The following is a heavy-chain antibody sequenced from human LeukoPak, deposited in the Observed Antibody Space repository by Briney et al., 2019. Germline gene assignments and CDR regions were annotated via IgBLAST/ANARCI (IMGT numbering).Heavy chain of an antibody. D-gene: IGHD5-18*01. V-gene: IGHV3-30*18. CDR1: GFTFSSYG. J-gene: IGHJ4*02. CDR3: AKNAHYQGYSYGGIDY. Sequence: PGGSLRLSCAASGFTFSSYGMHWVRQAPGKGLAWVAVISYDGSDKYSADSVKGRFTISRDNSKNTLYLQMNSLRAEDTAVYYCAKNAHYQGYSYGGIDYWGQGTLVTVSS. CDR2: ISYDGSDK.